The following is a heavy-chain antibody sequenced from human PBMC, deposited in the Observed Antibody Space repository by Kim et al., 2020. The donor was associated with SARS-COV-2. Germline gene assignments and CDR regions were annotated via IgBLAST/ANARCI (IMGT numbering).Heavy chain of an antibody. Sequence: GGSLRLSCAASGFSLNIYAMHWVRQAPGKGLEWVALISYDGTTKYYADSVKGRFTISRDNSENTVFLHMSSLGPEDTAVYYCAREPTPSHYYASGKYYTLYGWGRATLASDSS. J-gene: IGHJ1*01. CDR1: GFSLNIYA. D-gene: IGHD3-10*01. CDR3: AREPTPSHYYASGKYYTLYG. CDR2: ISYDGTTK. V-gene: IGHV3-30*04.